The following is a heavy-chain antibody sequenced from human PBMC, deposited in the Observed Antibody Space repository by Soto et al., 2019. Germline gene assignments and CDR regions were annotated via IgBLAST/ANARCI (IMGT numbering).Heavy chain of an antibody. CDR2: IYRTGNT. Sequence: QLQLQESGSRLVKSSQTLSLTCTVSGDSMTSGDYSWSWIRQPPGKGLEWLGYIYRTGNTHYSPSLKSTLSISQDRSKNQFYLELNSVTAADTAEYYCARGDYQYSMDYWGQGTLVTVSS. J-gene: IGHJ4*02. V-gene: IGHV4-30-2*01. CDR3: ARGDYQYSMDY. CDR1: GDSMTSGDYS. D-gene: IGHD2-2*01.